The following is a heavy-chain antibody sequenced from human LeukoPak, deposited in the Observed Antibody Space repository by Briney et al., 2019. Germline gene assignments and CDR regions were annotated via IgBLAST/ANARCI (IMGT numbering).Heavy chain of an antibody. D-gene: IGHD3/OR15-3a*01. CDR3: ARDWTFKWPLRGAFDI. CDR2: ISSSSSYI. Sequence: PGGSLTLSCAASGFTFSSYSMNWVRQAPGKGLEWVSSISSSSSYIYYADSVKGRFTISRDNAKNSLYLQMNSLRAEDTAVYYCARDWTFKWPLRGAFDIWGQGTMVTVSS. V-gene: IGHV3-21*01. CDR1: GFTFSSYS. J-gene: IGHJ3*02.